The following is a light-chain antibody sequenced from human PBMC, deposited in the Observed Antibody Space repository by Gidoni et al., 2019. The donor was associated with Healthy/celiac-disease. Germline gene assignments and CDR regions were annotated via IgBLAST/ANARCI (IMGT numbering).Light chain of an antibody. CDR3: QPT. CDR1: QSISSW. Sequence: DIQMTQSPSTLSASVGDRVTITCRASQSISSWLAWYQQKPGKAPKLLIYDASSLESGVPSRFSGSGSGTEFTLTISSLQPDDFATYYCQPTFXQXTKVEIK. V-gene: IGKV1-5*01. J-gene: IGKJ1*01. CDR2: DAS.